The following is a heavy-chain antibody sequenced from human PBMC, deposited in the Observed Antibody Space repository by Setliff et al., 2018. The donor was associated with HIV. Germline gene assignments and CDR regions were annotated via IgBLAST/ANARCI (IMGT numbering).Heavy chain of an antibody. V-gene: IGHV4-34*01. D-gene: IGHD5-12*01. CDR3: ARGATLLPGYSDRWEYFYMDV. CDR1: GGSFSGYY. J-gene: IGHJ6*03. Sequence: SQTLSLTCAVYGGSFSGYYWSWIRQSPGKGLEWIGEINHSGSTKYNPSLKSRVTISVDTSKNQFSLRLNSVTAADTAVYYCARGATLLPGYSDRWEYFYMDVWGEGTTVTVSS. CDR2: INHSGST.